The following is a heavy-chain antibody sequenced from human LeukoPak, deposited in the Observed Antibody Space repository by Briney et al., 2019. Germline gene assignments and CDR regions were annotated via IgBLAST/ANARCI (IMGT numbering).Heavy chain of an antibody. D-gene: IGHD3-10*01. V-gene: IGHV3-20*04. CDR1: GFTFDDYG. Sequence: GGSLRLSCAASGFTFDDYGMSWVRQAPGKGLEWVSGINWNGGSTGYADSVKGRFTISRDNAKNSLYLQMNSLRAEDTALYYCARLREGNYYGSGSDFDYWGQGTLVTVSS. CDR2: INWNGGST. CDR3: ARLREGNYYGSGSDFDY. J-gene: IGHJ4*02.